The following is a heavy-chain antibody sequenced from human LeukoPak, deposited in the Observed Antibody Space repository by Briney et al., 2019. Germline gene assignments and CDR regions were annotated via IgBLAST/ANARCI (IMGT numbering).Heavy chain of an antibody. CDR3: ARDLSGVLLWFGELNY. J-gene: IGHJ4*02. CDR2: IITILGIA. CDR1: GGTFSSYA. V-gene: IGHV1-69*04. Sequence: SVKVSCKASGGTFSSYAISRVRQAPGQGLEWMGRIITILGIANYAQKFQGRVTITADKSTSTAYMELSSLRSEDTAVYYCARDLSGVLLWFGELNYWGQGTLVTVSS. D-gene: IGHD3-10*01.